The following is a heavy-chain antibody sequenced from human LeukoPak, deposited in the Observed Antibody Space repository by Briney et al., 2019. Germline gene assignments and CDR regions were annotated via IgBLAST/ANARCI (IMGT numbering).Heavy chain of an antibody. Sequence: GESLKISCKGSGYSFTSYWISWVRQMPGKGLEWMGRIGPSDSYTNYSPSFQGHVTISADKSISTAYLQWSSLKASDTAMYYCASLYCGGDCYPPAEYFQHWGQGTLVTVSS. CDR1: GYSFTSYW. CDR2: IGPSDSYT. D-gene: IGHD2-21*02. CDR3: ASLYCGGDCYPPAEYFQH. V-gene: IGHV5-10-1*01. J-gene: IGHJ1*01.